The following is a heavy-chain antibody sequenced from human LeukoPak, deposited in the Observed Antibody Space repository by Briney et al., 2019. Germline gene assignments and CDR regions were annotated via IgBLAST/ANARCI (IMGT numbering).Heavy chain of an antibody. CDR1: GYSISSGYY. CDR3: ARGGFYYGILTGYLT. D-gene: IGHD3-9*01. J-gene: IGHJ5*02. V-gene: IGHV4-38-2*01. Sequence: SETLSLTCAVSGYSISSGYYWGWIRPPPGKGLEWIGSIYDSGSTYYNPSLKSRVTISVDTSKNQFSLKLSSVTAADTAVYYCARGGFYYGILTGYLTWGQGTLVTVSS. CDR2: IYDSGST.